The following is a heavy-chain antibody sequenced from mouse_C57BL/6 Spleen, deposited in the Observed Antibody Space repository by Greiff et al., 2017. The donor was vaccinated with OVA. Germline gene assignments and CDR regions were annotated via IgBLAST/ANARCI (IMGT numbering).Heavy chain of an antibody. CDR1: GFTFSSYA. J-gene: IGHJ4*01. Sequence: EVKLMESGGGLVKPGGSLKLSCAASGFTFSSYAMSWVRQTPETRLEWVATISDGGSYTYYPDNVKGRFTISRDNAKNNLYLQMSHLKSEDTAMYYCARKYYYAMDYWGQGTSVTVSS. CDR3: ARKYYYAMDY. V-gene: IGHV5-4*03. CDR2: ISDGGSYT.